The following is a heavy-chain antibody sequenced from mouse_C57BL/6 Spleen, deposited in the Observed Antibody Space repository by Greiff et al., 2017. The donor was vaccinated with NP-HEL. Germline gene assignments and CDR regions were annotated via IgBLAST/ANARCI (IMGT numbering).Heavy chain of an antibody. CDR3: TRSVGGFAY. Sequence: VQGVESGAELVRPGASVTLSCKASGYTFTDYEMHWVKQTPVHGLEWIGAIDPETGGTAYNQKFKGKAILTADKSSSTAYMELRSLTSEDSAVYYCTRSVGGFAYWGQGTLVTVSA. CDR2: IDPETGGT. J-gene: IGHJ3*01. CDR1: GYTFTDYE. V-gene: IGHV1-15*01.